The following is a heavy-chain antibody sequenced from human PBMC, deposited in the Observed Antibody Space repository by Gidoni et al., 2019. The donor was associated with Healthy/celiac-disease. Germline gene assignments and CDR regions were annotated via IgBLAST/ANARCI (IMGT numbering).Heavy chain of an antibody. CDR2: INHSGST. Sequence: QVQLQQWGAGLLKPSETLSLTCAVYGGSFSGYYWSWIRQPPGKGLEWIGEINHSGSTNYNPSLKSRVTISVDTSKNQFSLKLSSVTAADTAVYYCARVGGVGATRTFDYWGQGTLVTVSS. V-gene: IGHV4-34*01. D-gene: IGHD1-26*01. J-gene: IGHJ4*02. CDR1: GGSFSGYY. CDR3: ARVGGVGATRTFDY.